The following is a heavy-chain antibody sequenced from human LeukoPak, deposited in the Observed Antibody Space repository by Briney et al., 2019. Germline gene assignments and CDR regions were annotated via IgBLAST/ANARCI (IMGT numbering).Heavy chain of an antibody. CDR1: GFTFSSYW. CDR2: IKQDGSEK. V-gene: IGHV3-7*01. J-gene: IGHJ6*02. D-gene: IGHD1-26*01. CDR3: ARDSGSYYVGQNYYGMDV. Sequence: GGSLRLSCAASGFTFSSYWMSWVRQAPGKGPEWVANIKQDGSEKYYVDSVKGRFTISRDNAKNSLYLQMNSLRAEDTAVYYCARDSGSYYVGQNYYGMDVWGQGTTVTVSS.